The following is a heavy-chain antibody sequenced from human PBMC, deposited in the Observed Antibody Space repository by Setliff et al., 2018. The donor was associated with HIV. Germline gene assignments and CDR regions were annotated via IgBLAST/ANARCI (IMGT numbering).Heavy chain of an antibody. CDR1: GGSFNEYF. J-gene: IGHJ3*02. V-gene: IGHV4-34*01. CDR2: INHGGDT. D-gene: IGHD3-22*01. Sequence: SETLSLTCAVYGGSFNEYFWTWIRQPPQKRLEWIGEINHGGDTNYNPSLKSRVTISVDTSKNQFSLKLSSVTAADTAVYYCARVGDFYDAGGYYSVLDAFDIWGQGTMVTVSS. CDR3: ARVGDFYDAGGYYSVLDAFDI.